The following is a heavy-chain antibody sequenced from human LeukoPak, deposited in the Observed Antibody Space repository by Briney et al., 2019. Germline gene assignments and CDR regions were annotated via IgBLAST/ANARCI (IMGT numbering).Heavy chain of an antibody. J-gene: IGHJ4*02. D-gene: IGHD3-22*01. V-gene: IGHV4-39*01. CDR3: ARPGGTLYYYDSSGYYYDYFDH. Sequence: PSETLSLTCTVSGGSIGSSSYYWGWIRQPPGKGLEWIGSMYYSGSTHYNPSLKSRVTISVDTSKNQFSLKLSSVTAADTAVYYCARPGGTLYYYDSSGYYYDYFDHWRQGTLVTVSS. CDR2: MYYSGST. CDR1: GGSIGSSSYY.